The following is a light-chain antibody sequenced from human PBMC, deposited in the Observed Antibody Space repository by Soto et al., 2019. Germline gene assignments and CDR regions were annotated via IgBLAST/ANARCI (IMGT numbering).Light chain of an antibody. CDR3: QKYGRASCT. CDR1: QSISSW. Sequence: DIQMTQSPSTLSASVGDRVIITCRASQSISSWLTWYQQKPGKAPDLLIYSASTLKTGIPSRFSGSASGTEFTLTISNLQPADFATYSRQKYGRASCTFGPGTKVELK. CDR2: SAS. V-gene: IGKV1-5*03. J-gene: IGKJ1*01.